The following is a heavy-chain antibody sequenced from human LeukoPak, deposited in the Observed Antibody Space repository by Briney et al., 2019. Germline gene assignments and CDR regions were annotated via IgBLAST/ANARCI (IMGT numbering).Heavy chain of an antibody. CDR2: INPSGGST. CDR3: ARVIGYDSTHDAFDI. Sequence: ASVKVSCKASGYTFTGYYMHWVRQAPGQGLEWMGIINPSGGSTSYAQKFQGRVTMTRDMPTSTVYMELSSLRSEDTAVYYCARVIGYDSTHDAFDIWGQGTMVTVSS. CDR1: GYTFTGYY. J-gene: IGHJ3*02. D-gene: IGHD3-22*01. V-gene: IGHV1-46*01.